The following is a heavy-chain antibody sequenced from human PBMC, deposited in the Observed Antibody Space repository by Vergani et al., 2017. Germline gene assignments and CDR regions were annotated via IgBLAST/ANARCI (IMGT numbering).Heavy chain of an antibody. V-gene: IGHV3-74*01. D-gene: IGHD3-16*01. Sequence: EVQLVESGGGLVQPGGSLRLSCAASGFTFSSYWMHWVRQAPGKGLVWVSRINSDGSSTSYADSVKGRFTISRDNSKNTLYLQMNSLRAEDTAVYYCAKGGGNGGYLDYWGQGILVTVSS. J-gene: IGHJ4*02. CDR1: GFTFSSYW. CDR2: INSDGSST. CDR3: AKGGGNGGYLDY.